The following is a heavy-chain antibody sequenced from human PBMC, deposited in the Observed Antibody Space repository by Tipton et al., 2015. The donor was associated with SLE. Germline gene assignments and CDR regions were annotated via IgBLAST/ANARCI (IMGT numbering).Heavy chain of an antibody. CDR3: ARHRAAEMATPCFDY. CDR2: VYYSGSI. V-gene: IGHV4-31*03. D-gene: IGHD5-24*01. J-gene: IGHJ4*02. Sequence: TLSLTCTVSGGSISSSSYYWGWIRQHPGKGLEWIAYVYYSGSIYYNPSLQGRGSISVDTSKNQFSLTLSSVTAADTALYYCARHRAAEMATPCFDYWGRGVLVTVSS. CDR1: GGSISSSSYY.